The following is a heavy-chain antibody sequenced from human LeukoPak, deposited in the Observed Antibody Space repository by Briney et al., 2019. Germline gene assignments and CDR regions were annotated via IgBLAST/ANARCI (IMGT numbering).Heavy chain of an antibody. V-gene: IGHV3-66*01. Sequence: PGGSLRLSCAASGFTVSSNYMSWVRQAPGKGLEWVSVIYSGGSTYYADSVKGRFTISRDNSKTTLYLQMNSLRGEDTAVYYCAKYLPGGAVSGAFDYWGQGTLVTVSS. D-gene: IGHD6-19*01. J-gene: IGHJ4*02. CDR2: IYSGGST. CDR3: AKYLPGGAVSGAFDY. CDR1: GFTVSSNY.